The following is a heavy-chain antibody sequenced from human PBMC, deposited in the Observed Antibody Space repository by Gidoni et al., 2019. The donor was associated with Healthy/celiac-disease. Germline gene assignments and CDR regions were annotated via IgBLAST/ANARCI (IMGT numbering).Heavy chain of an antibody. J-gene: IGHJ6*02. CDR1: GGSFSGYY. D-gene: IGHD6-6*01. Sequence: QVQLQQWGAGLLKPSETLSLTCAVYGGSFSGYYWSWIRQPPGKGLEWIGEINHSGSTNYNPSLKSRVTISVDTSKNQFSLKLSSVTAADTAVYYCAGAFRPSRYYYYYGMDVWGQGTTVTVSS. V-gene: IGHV4-34*01. CDR3: AGAFRPSRYYYYYGMDV. CDR2: INHSGST.